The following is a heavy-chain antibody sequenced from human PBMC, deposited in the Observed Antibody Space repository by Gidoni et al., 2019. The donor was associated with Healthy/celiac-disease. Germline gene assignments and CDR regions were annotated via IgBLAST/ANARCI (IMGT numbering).Heavy chain of an antibody. CDR1: GFTFSSYS. CDR2: ISSSSSYI. Sequence: EVQLVESGGGLVKPGGSLRLSCAASGFTFSSYSMNWVRQAPGKGLELVSSISSSSSYIYYADSVKGRFTISRDNAKNSLYLQMNSLRAEDTAVYYCVVCGGVKRRQFDYWGQGTLVTVSS. D-gene: IGHD2-21*01. J-gene: IGHJ4*02. CDR3: VVCGGVKRRQFDY. V-gene: IGHV3-21*01.